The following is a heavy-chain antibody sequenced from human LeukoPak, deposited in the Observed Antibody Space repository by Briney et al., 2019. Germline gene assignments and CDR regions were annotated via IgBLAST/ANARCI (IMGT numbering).Heavy chain of an antibody. Sequence: ASVKVSCRVSGYTLTELSMHWVRQAPGKGLEWMGGFDPEDGETIYAQKFQGRVTMTEDTSTDTAYMELSSLRSEDTAVYYCATSSYGSGTEFDYWGQGTLVTVSS. CDR2: FDPEDGET. D-gene: IGHD3-10*01. CDR1: GYTLTELS. J-gene: IGHJ4*02. CDR3: ATSSYGSGTEFDY. V-gene: IGHV1-24*01.